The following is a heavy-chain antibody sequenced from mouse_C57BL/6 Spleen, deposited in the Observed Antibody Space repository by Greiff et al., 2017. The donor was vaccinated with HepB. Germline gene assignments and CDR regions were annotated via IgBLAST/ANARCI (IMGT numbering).Heavy chain of an antibody. J-gene: IGHJ2*01. D-gene: IGHD1-1*01. CDR1: GYSITSGYY. Sequence: EVKLQESGPGLVKPSQSLSLTCSVTGYSITSGYYWNWIRQFPGNKLEWMGYISYDGSNNYNPSLKNRISITRDTSKNQFFLKLNSVTTEDTATYYCAREDITTGVAPLDYWGQGTTLTVSS. V-gene: IGHV3-6*01. CDR3: AREDITTGVAPLDY. CDR2: ISYDGSN.